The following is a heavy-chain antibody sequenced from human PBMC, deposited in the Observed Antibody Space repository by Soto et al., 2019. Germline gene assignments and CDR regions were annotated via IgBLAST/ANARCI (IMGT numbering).Heavy chain of an antibody. Sequence: EVQLLESGGGLVQPGGSLRLSCGVSGFTFNDFEMNWVRQAPGKGLEWLAYIDGSGTTKKYADSVRGRFTISRDNPNHSLFLQMSSLSAADSDIYYCARGFGRFNSWGQGTLVSVSS. D-gene: IGHD3-10*01. CDR2: IDGSGTTK. CDR1: GFTFNDFE. J-gene: IGHJ4*02. CDR3: ARGFGRFNS. V-gene: IGHV3-48*03.